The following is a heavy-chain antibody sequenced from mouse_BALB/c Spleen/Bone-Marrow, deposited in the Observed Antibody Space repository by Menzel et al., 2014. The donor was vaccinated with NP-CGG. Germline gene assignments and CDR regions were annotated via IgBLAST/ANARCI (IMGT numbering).Heavy chain of an antibody. V-gene: IGHV3-2*02. J-gene: IGHJ1*01. CDR2: ISYSGST. CDR1: GYSITSDYA. Sequence: VQLQQSGPGLVKPSQSLSLTCTVTGYSITSDYAWNWIRQFPGNKLEWMGYISYSGSTSYNPSLKSRISITRDTSKNQVFLQLNSLTTEDTATYYCARSADWYFDVWGAGTTVTVSS. CDR3: ARSADWYFDV.